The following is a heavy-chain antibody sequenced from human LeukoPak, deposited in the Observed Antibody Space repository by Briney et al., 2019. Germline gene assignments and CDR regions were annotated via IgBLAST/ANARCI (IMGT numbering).Heavy chain of an antibody. CDR2: INHSGST. J-gene: IGHJ4*02. Sequence: KPSETLSLTCAVYGGSFSGYYWSWIRQPPGKGLEWIGEINHSGSTNYNPSLKSRVTISVDTSKNRFSLKLSSVTAADTAVYYCATSSGWHKYYFDYWGQGTLVTVSS. CDR1: GGSFSGYY. CDR3: ATSSGWHKYYFDY. V-gene: IGHV4-34*01. D-gene: IGHD6-19*01.